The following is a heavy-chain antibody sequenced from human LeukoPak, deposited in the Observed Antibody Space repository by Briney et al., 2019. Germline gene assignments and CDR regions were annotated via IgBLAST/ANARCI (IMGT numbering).Heavy chain of an antibody. J-gene: IGHJ4*02. CDR2: ISGSGGST. Sequence: GGSLRLSCAASGFTFSSYAMSWVRQAPGKGLEWVSAISGSGGSTYYVDSVKGRFTISRDNSKNTLYLQMNSLRAEDTAVYYCAKFSYDYVWGSYRPSPFDYWGQGTLVTVSS. CDR3: AKFSYDYVWGSYRPSPFDY. D-gene: IGHD3-16*02. CDR1: GFTFSSYA. V-gene: IGHV3-23*01.